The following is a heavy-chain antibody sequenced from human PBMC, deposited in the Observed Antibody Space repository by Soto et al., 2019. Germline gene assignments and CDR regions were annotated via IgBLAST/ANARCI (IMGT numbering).Heavy chain of an antibody. CDR2: INPNSGGT. D-gene: IGHD6-13*01. Sequence: ASVKVSCKASGYTFTGYYMHWVRQAPGQGLEWMGWINPNSGGTNYAQKFQGWVTMTRDTSISTAYMELSRLRSDDTAVYYCARDLRTRNSIAAAGGFDYCGQGTLVTVSS. CDR1: GYTFTGYY. CDR3: ARDLRTRNSIAAAGGFDY. J-gene: IGHJ4*02. V-gene: IGHV1-2*04.